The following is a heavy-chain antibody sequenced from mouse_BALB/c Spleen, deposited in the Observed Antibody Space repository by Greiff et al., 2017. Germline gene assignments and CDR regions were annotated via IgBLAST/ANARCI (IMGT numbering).Heavy chain of an antibody. CDR1: GFTFSSYA. CDR3: ARGDSSYYYGSSLYYAMDY. Sequence: EVKLVESGGGLVKPGGSLKLSCAASGFTFSSYAMSWVRQTPEKRLEWVASISSGGSTYYPDSVKGRFTISRDNARNILYLQMSSLRSEDTAMYYCARGDSSYYYGSSLYYAMDYWGQGTSVTVSS. V-gene: IGHV5-6-5*01. CDR2: ISSGGST. D-gene: IGHD1-1*01. J-gene: IGHJ4*01.